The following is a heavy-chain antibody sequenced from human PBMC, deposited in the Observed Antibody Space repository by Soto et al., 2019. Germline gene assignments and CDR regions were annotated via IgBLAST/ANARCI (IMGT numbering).Heavy chain of an antibody. D-gene: IGHD6-13*01. V-gene: IGHV3-30*18. J-gene: IGHJ4*02. CDR3: AKVGAAAGTLDS. Sequence: XGSLILSCAASGFTFSSYGMHWVRQAPGKGLEWVAVISYDGSNKYYADSVKGRFTISRDNSKNTLYLQMNSLRAEDTAVYYCAKVGAAAGTLDSWGQGPLVTVSS. CDR1: GFTFSSYG. CDR2: ISYDGSNK.